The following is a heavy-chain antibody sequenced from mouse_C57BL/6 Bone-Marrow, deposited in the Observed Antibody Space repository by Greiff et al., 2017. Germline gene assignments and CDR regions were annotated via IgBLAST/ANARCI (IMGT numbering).Heavy chain of an antibody. J-gene: IGHJ2*01. Sequence: QVQPQQSGAELVKPGASVKISCKASGYAFSSYWMNWVKQRPGKGLEWIGQIYPGDGDTNYNGKFKGKATLTADKSSSTAYMQLSSLTSEDSAVYFCARRRITSRYFDYWGQGTTLTVSS. CDR3: ARRRITSRYFDY. V-gene: IGHV1-80*01. D-gene: IGHD1-1*01. CDR1: GYAFSSYW. CDR2: IYPGDGDT.